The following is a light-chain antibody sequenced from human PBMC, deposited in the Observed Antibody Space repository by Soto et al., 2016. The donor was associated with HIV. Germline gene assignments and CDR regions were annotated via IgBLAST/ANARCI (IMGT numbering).Light chain of an antibody. J-gene: IGKJ1*01. CDR3: QQYNSWT. V-gene: IGKV1-5*03. CDR2: RAS. CDR1: QSISTW. Sequence: DIQMTQSPSTLPAYVGDRVSITCRASQSISTWLAWYQQKPGKAPKLLIYRASSLESGVPSRFSGSGSGTEFTLTISSLQPDDFATYYCQQYNSWTFGQGTKVEIK.